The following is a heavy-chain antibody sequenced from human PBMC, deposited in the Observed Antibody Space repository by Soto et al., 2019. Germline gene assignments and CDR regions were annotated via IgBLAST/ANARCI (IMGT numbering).Heavy chain of an antibody. D-gene: IGHD5-18*01. CDR3: AKEGLKRGYSYGYSVY. Sequence: GGSLRLSCAASGFTFDDYAMHWVRQAPGKGLEWVSGISWNSGSIGYADSVKGRFTISRDNAKNSLYLQMNSLRAEDTALYYCAKEGLKRGYSYGYSVYWGQGTLVTVSS. CDR1: GFTFDDYA. CDR2: ISWNSGSI. J-gene: IGHJ4*02. V-gene: IGHV3-9*01.